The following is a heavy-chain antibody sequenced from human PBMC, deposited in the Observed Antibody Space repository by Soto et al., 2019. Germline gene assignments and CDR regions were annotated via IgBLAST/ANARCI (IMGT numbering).Heavy chain of an antibody. D-gene: IGHD3-3*02. CDR2: VCSSGRS. CDR3: ARPFNHHFWSGYSGPYYFDY. Sequence: XTLSLACTVSGGSLSSDSYGWGWVRQPPGKGLEWIRTVCSSGRSYYNPSLKSRVTIYVDTSKSQSSLKLTSVTAADTAVHFSARPFNHHFWSGYSGPYYFDYWGQGNLVTVSS. J-gene: IGHJ4*02. V-gene: IGHV4-39*01. CDR1: GGSLSSDSYG.